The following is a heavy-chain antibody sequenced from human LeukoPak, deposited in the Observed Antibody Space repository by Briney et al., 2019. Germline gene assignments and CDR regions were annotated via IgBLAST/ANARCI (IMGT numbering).Heavy chain of an antibody. V-gene: IGHV1-2*02. CDR1: GYTFTGYY. J-gene: IGHJ5*02. CDR3: ARDLYCSSTSCYNWFDP. D-gene: IGHD2-2*01. CDR2: SNPNSGST. Sequence: ASVKVSCKASGYTFTGYYMHWVREAPGQGLEWRGWSNPNSGSTNYAQKFQGRVTMTRDTSISTAYMELSRLRSDDTAVYYCARDLYCSSTSCYNWFDPWGQGTLVTVSS.